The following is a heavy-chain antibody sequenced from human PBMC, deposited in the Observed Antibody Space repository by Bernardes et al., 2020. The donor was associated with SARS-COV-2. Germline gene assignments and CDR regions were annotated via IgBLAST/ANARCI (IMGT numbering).Heavy chain of an antibody. CDR2: SRNKAQSYSR. CDR3: ARGLRFLDMDV. J-gene: IGHJ6*02. Sequence: GGSLRLSCAASGFTLRDSYMDWVRQAPGPGLAWVGRSRNKAQSYSRDYAASVKGRFTLSRDASKNSLYLQMNNLKVEDTAVYYCARGLRFLDMDVWGQGTTVTVSS. V-gene: IGHV3-72*01. D-gene: IGHD3-3*01. CDR1: GFTLRDSY.